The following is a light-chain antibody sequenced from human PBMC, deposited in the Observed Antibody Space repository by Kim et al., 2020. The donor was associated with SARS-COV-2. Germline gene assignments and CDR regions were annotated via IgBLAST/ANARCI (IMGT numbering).Light chain of an antibody. Sequence: DIQMTQSPSSVSASVGDRVTITCRASQAISTWLAWYQQKPGKAPKLLVYIASSLQRGVPSRFSGGGSGTDFTLTISGLQPDDFATYYCQQTNTFPLTFGGGTRVEIK. CDR3: QQTNTFPLT. CDR2: IAS. CDR1: QAISTW. J-gene: IGKJ4*01. V-gene: IGKV1-12*01.